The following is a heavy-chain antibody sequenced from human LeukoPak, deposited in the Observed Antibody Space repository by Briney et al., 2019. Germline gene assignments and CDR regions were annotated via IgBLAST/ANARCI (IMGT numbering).Heavy chain of an antibody. J-gene: IGHJ3*02. CDR3: ARVESATGAFDN. D-gene: IGHD3-3*01. Sequence: SETLSLTCAVYGGSFSGYYWTWIRQPPGKGLEWIGEINHSGSTNYNPSLKSRVTISVDTSKNQFSLKLSSVTAADTAVYYCARVESATGAFDNWGQGTMVTVSS. CDR1: GGSFSGYY. V-gene: IGHV4-34*01. CDR2: INHSGST.